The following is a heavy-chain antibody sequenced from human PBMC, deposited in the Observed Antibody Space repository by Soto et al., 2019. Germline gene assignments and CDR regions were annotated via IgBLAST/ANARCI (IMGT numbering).Heavy chain of an antibody. D-gene: IGHD3-22*01. CDR2: IYYSGST. CDR1: GGSISSSSYY. Sequence: QLQLQESGPGLVKPSETLSLTCTVSGGSISSSSYYWGWIRQPPGKGLEWIGSIYYSGSTYYNPSLKSRVTISVDTSKNQFSLKLSSVTAADTAVYYCARQYYYDSSGYYFHYYYYYGMDVWGQGTTVTVSS. CDR3: ARQYYYDSSGYYFHYYYYYGMDV. V-gene: IGHV4-39*01. J-gene: IGHJ6*02.